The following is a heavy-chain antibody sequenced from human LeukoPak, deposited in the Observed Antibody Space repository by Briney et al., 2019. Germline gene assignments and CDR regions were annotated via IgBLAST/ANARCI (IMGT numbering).Heavy chain of an antibody. V-gene: IGHV1-18*01. CDR2: ISAYNGNT. J-gene: IGHJ6*04. CDR3: ARNERHACSDFRSGYWSPMDV. CDR1: GYTFTSYG. Sequence: ASVKVSCKASGYTFTSYGISWVRQAPGQGLEWMGWISAYNGNTNYAQKVEGRVTMTTDTSTSTAYMERMILRWYDTGVDYCARNERHACSDFRSGYWSPMDVWGKGTTVTVSS. D-gene: IGHD3-3*01.